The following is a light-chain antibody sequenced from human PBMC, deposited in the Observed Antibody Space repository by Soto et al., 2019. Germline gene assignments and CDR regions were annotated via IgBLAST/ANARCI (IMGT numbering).Light chain of an antibody. CDR3: QQYHSTPRT. Sequence: DIVTTKSPDSLAVSLCERATINCKSSESVLYSPNNKTYLAWYQQKPGQPPKLLIYWASIRESGVPDRFSGSGSGIDFTLTISSLQAEDGAVDDGQQYHSTPRTFGQGTKVDIK. CDR2: WAS. CDR1: ESVLYSPNNKTY. V-gene: IGKV4-1*01. J-gene: IGKJ1*01.